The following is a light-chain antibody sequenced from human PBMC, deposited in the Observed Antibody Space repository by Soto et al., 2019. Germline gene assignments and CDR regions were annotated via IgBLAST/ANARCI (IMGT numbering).Light chain of an antibody. CDR2: DAS. J-gene: IGKJ5*01. CDR3: QQRLHWPMT. Sequence: ESVLTQSPATLSLSPGDRVTLSCRASQTVSSYLSWYQHSPGQDPSLLVDDASTTATAIPARFSGSGSETDFTPTISSLAPEDSAVYCYQQRLHWPMTFGQGTRVEIK. V-gene: IGKV3-11*01. CDR1: QTVSSY.